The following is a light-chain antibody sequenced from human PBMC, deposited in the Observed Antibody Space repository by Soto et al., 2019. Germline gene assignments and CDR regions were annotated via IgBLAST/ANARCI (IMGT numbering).Light chain of an antibody. J-gene: IGKJ4*01. CDR3: QQLNSYRALT. CDR1: QGISSY. Sequence: DIPLTQSPSFLSASVGDRVTITCRASQGISSYLAWYQQKPGKAPKLLIYAASTLQSGVPSRFSGSGSGTEFTLTISSLQPEDFATYYCQQLNSYRALTFGGGTMMEIK. V-gene: IGKV1-9*01. CDR2: AAS.